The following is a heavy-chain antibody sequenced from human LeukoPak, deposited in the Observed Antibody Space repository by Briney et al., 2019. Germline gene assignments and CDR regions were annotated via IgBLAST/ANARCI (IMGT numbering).Heavy chain of an antibody. D-gene: IGHD3-22*01. CDR2: ISSSGSTI. CDR3: ARVSYYYDSSGYYNDY. J-gene: IGHJ4*02. Sequence: GGSLRLSCAASGFTFSSYEMNWVRQAPGKGLEWVSYISSSGSTIYYADSVKGRFTISRDNAKNSLYLQMNSLRAEDTAVYYCARVSYYYDSSGYYNDYWGQGTLVTVSS. CDR1: GFTFSSYE. V-gene: IGHV3-48*03.